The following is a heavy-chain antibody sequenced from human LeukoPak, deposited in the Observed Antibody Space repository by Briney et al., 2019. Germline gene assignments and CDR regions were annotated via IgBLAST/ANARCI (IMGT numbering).Heavy chain of an antibody. V-gene: IGHV1-18*01. CDR3: GNYDSRGNCDY. CDR2: VSGYNGNT. D-gene: IGHD3-22*01. J-gene: IGHJ4*02. Sequence: ASVKVSCKASGYTFTSYGISWVRQAPGQGLEWMGWVSGYNGNTKYAQKFQGRVTMTTDTSTSTAYMELRSLRSDDTAVYFCGNYDSRGNCDYWGQGTIVTVSS. CDR1: GYTFTSYG.